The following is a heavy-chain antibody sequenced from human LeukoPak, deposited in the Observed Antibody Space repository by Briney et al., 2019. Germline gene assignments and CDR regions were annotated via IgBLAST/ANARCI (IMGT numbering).Heavy chain of an antibody. Sequence: PSETLSLTCAVSGGSFSDYYWNWIRQPPGKGLEWIGEINQSGTTNYNPSLKSRLTISLDTSKNHFSLKLTSATAADTALYYCAGGATPGVFWGQGILVTVSA. CDR3: AGGATPGVF. V-gene: IGHV4-34*01. J-gene: IGHJ4*02. D-gene: IGHD3-10*01. CDR2: INQSGTT. CDR1: GGSFSDYY.